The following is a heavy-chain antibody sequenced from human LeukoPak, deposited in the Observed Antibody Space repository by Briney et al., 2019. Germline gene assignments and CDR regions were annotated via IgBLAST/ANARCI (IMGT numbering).Heavy chain of an antibody. CDR3: ARDITYEYVWGGPYNLFDP. CDR1: VGSLCVEY. J-gene: IGHJ5*02. D-gene: IGHD3-16*01. CDR2: IYISGSA. V-gene: IGHV4-4*07. Sequence: GSLSLTCTVSVGSLCVEYWSSMPERAGEGLGKVGRIYISGSANYNPSLKSRITMSVDTSKNQFSLKLSSVNAADTAVYYCARDITYEYVWGGPYNLFDPWGQGTLVTVSS.